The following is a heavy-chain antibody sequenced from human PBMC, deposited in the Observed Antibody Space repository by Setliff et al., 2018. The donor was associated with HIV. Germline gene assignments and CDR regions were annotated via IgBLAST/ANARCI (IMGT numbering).Heavy chain of an antibody. Sequence: SVKVSCKPSGGTFSSYAITWVRQAPGQGLEWMGGIIPILGVANYAQKFQGRVTITADKSTTTAYMELSSLRSEDTAVYYRATITVAGTGAFDIWGQGTMVTVSS. CDR3: ATITVAGTGAFDI. J-gene: IGHJ3*02. V-gene: IGHV1-69*10. CDR2: IIPILGVA. CDR1: GGTFSSYA. D-gene: IGHD6-19*01.